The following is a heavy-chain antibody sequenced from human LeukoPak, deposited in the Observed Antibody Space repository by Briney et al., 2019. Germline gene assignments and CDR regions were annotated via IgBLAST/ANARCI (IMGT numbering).Heavy chain of an antibody. V-gene: IGHV3-21*01. J-gene: IGHJ4*02. CDR1: GFTFSSYS. CDR2: ISSSSSYI. D-gene: IGHD6-13*01. CDR3: ARAGRYSSSWTPFDY. Sequence: GGSLRLSCAASGFTFSSYSMNWVRQAPGKGLEWVSSISSSSSYIYYADSVKGRFTISRGNAKNSLYLQMNSLRAEDTAVYYCARAGRYSSSWTPFDYWGQGTLVTVSS.